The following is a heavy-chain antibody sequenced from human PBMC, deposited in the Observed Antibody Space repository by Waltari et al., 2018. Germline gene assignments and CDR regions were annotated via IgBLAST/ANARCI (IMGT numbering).Heavy chain of an antibody. Sequence: QVQLVQSGTEVKKPGASVKVSCKASGYTFIDYYMHWGQQAPGQGIEWMGESNPSSGGAKYAQNFQGRVTMTRDTSSRTVYIELSMLTYDDTAMYYCARDGGFDFWGQGPLVSVSS. J-gene: IGHJ4*02. D-gene: IGHD2-15*01. V-gene: IGHV1-2*02. CDR1: GYTFIDYY. CDR2: SNPSSGGA. CDR3: ARDGGFDF.